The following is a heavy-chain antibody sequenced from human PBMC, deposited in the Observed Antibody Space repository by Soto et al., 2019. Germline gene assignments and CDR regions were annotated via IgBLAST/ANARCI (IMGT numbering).Heavy chain of an antibody. Sequence: SVKVSCKASGGAFSSYAISWVRQAPGQGLEWMGGIIPIFGTANYAQKFQGRVTISRDNSKNTLYLQMSSLRAEDTAVYYCARRSRVFEYYYGMDVWGQGTTVTVSS. CDR3: ARRSRVFEYYYGMDV. CDR1: GGAFSSYA. D-gene: IGHD3-3*01. J-gene: IGHJ6*02. CDR2: IIPIFGTA. V-gene: IGHV1-69*05.